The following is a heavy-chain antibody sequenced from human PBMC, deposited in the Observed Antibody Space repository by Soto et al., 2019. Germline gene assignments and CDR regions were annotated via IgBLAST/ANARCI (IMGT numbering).Heavy chain of an antibody. CDR3: ERAPVVTPFVDY. CDR2: IYYSGST. CDR1: GGSVTSGNYY. Sequence: ASETLSLTCTVSGGSVTSGNYYWSWIRQPPGKGLEWIGHIYYSGSTNYNPSLKSRVTVSVDASKNQFSLKLSSVTAADTAIYYPERAPVVTPFVDYWGQGTLVTVSS. V-gene: IGHV4-61*01. J-gene: IGHJ4*02. D-gene: IGHD2-21*02.